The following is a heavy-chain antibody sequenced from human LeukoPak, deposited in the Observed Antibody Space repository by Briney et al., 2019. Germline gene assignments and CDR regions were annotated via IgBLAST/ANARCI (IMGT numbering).Heavy chain of an antibody. J-gene: IGHJ4*02. CDR1: GFTFNNYG. CDR3: ARGSPREGYIH. D-gene: IGHD5-24*01. CDR2: IRYDGGNK. Sequence: PGGSLRLSCAASGFTFNNYGVHWVRQAPGKGLEWVSFIRYDGGNKYYADSVKGRFTVSRDNSKNTLYLQMNILRIEDTAVYYCARGSPREGYIHWGQGTLVTVSS. V-gene: IGHV3-30*02.